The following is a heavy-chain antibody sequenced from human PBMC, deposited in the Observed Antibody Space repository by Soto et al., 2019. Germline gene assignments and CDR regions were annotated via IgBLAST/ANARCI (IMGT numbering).Heavy chain of an antibody. CDR2: MNPNSGNT. J-gene: IGHJ6*04. Sequence: AVKVSCKASGYPFTSYEMNWLRQATGQGIEWMGWMNPNSGNTGYAQKFQGRVTMTRNTSISTAYMELSSLRSEDTAVSYCASFGVVIMGKYSHYATHVSCKGHIVTVPS. D-gene: IGHD3-3*01. V-gene: IGHV1-8*01. CDR3: ASFGVVIMGKYSHYATHV. CDR1: GYPFTSYE.